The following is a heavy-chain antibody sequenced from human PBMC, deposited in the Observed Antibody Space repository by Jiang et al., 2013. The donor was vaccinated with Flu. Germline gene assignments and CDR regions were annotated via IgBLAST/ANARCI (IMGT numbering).Heavy chain of an antibody. J-gene: IGHJ3*02. D-gene: IGHD3-22*01. V-gene: IGHV6-1*01. Sequence: SQTLSLTCAISGDSVSSNSAAWNWIRQSPSRGLEWLGRTYYRSKWYNDYAVSVKSRITINPDTSKNQFSLQLNSVTPEDTAVYYCARGSLQYYDSSGSNAFDIWAKGQWSPSLQ. CDR3: ARGSLQYYDSSGSNAFDI. CDR1: GDSVSSNSAA. CDR2: TYYRSKWYN.